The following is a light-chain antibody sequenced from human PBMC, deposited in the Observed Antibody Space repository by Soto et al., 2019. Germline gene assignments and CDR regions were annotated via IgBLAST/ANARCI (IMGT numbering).Light chain of an antibody. CDR1: SSNIGSNY. CDR3: AAWDDSLSVNYV. CDR2: RNN. V-gene: IGLV1-47*01. J-gene: IGLJ1*01. Sequence: QSALTQLPSASGTPGQRVTISCSGSSSNIGSNYVYWYQQLPGTAPKLLIYRNNQRPSGVPDRFSGSKSGTSASLAISGLRSEDEADYYCAAWDDSLSVNYVFGTGTKVTVL.